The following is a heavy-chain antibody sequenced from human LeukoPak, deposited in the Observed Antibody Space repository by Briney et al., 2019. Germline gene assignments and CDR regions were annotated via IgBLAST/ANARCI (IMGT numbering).Heavy chain of an antibody. CDR1: GFTFSNYW. J-gene: IGHJ1*01. CDR2: ISSSSSYI. Sequence: AGGSLRLSCAASGFTFSNYWMHWVRQAPGKGLEWVSSISSSSSYIYYADSVKGRFTISRDNAKNSLYLQMNSLRAEDTAVYYCARGMNSSFPHWGQGTLVTVSS. D-gene: IGHD6-6*01. CDR3: ARGMNSSFPH. V-gene: IGHV3-21*01.